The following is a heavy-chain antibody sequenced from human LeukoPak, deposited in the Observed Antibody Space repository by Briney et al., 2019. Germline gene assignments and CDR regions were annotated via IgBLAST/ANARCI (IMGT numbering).Heavy chain of an antibody. CDR3: ATSPTCRASICHSRYLES. J-gene: IGHJ4*02. V-gene: IGHV3-21*06. Sequence: GGSLRLSCAASRFGFSGYTLKWVRQAPGKGLEWVSAISYNSYYIHTRDSVKGRFTISRDNAKNSGYLQMNGLRAEDTALYYCATSPTCRASICHSRYLESWGQGTLVTVSS. D-gene: IGHD3-16*01. CDR1: RFGFSGYT. CDR2: ISYNSYYI.